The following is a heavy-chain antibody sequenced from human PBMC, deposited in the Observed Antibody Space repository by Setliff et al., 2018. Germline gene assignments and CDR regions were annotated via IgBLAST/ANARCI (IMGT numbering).Heavy chain of an antibody. D-gene: IGHD4-17*01. CDR3: ARADYGDYGNWFDP. CDR1: GGSFSTYY. J-gene: IGHJ5*02. CDR2: INHSGST. Sequence: PSETLSLTCAVYGGSFSTYYWIWIRQPPGKGLEWIGEINHSGSTNYNPSLKSRVTISVDTSKNQFSLKLSSVTAADTAVYYCARADYGDYGNWFDPWGQGTLVTVSS. V-gene: IGHV4-34*01.